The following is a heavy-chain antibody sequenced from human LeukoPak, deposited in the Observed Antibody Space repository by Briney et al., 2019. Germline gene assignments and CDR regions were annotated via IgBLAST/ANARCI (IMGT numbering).Heavy chain of an antibody. V-gene: IGHV1-46*01. CDR3: ARRYSGYGQTNYYYYYMDV. CDR1: GYTFTSHF. D-gene: IGHD5-12*01. Sequence: ASVKVSCKASGYTFTSHFMHWVRQAPGQGLEWMVIINPSSASTTYAQKFQGRLTMTRDMSTSTAYMELRSLRSDDTAVYYCARRYSGYGQTNYYYYYMDVWGKGTTVTVSS. J-gene: IGHJ6*03. CDR2: INPSSAST.